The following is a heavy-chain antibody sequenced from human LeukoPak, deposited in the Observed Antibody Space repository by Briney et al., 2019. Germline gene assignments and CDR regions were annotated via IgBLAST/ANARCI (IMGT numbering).Heavy chain of an antibody. J-gene: IGHJ4*02. CDR3: ARDNRERWELLFSFDY. V-gene: IGHV1-46*01. CDR1: GYTFTSYY. Sequence: ASVNVSCKASGYTFTSYYMHWVRQAPGQGLEWMGIINPSGGSTSYAQKFQGRVTMTRDTSTSTVYMELSSLRSEDTAVYYCARDNRERWELLFSFDYWGQGTLVTVSS. CDR2: INPSGGST. D-gene: IGHD1-26*01.